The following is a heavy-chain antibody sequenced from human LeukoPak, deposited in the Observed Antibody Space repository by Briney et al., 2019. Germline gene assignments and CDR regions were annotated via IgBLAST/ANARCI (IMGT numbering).Heavy chain of an antibody. Sequence: SVKVSCKASGGTFSSYAISWVRQAPGQGLEWMGGIIPIFGTANYAQKFQGRVTITADESTSTAYMGLSSLRSEDTAVYYCARATCYDSSGYYFGYWGQGTLVTVSS. CDR1: GGTFSSYA. D-gene: IGHD3-22*01. CDR2: IIPIFGTA. CDR3: ARATCYDSSGYYFGY. J-gene: IGHJ4*02. V-gene: IGHV1-69*13.